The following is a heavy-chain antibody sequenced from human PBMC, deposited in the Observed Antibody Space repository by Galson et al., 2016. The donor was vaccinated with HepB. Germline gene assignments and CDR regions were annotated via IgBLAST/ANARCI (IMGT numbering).Heavy chain of an antibody. J-gene: IGHJ4*02. CDR3: AKLSAAPNPPDFDS. CDR1: GFTFPSYA. Sequence: SLRLSCAASGFTFPSYAMIWVRQAPGKGLEWVSTITGSISSTYYADSVKGRFTISRDNSRNTLFLQMNSLRAEDTAVYYCAKLSAAPNPPDFDSWGQGTLVTVSS. V-gene: IGHV3-23*01. D-gene: IGHD1-14*01. CDR2: ITGSISST.